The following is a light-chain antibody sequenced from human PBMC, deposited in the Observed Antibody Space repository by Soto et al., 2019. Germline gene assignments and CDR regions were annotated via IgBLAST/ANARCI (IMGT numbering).Light chain of an antibody. CDR2: RTA. CDR1: SSNIGTNF. J-gene: IGLJ2*01. Sequence: QSVVTQPPSASGTPGQRVTISCSGSSSNIGTNFVYWYQHLPGTAPKLLIYRTAQRPSGVPDRFSGSKSGTSASLAISGLRSKDEADYFCAAWDDSLSVVVFGGGTKLTVL. CDR3: AAWDDSLSVVV. V-gene: IGLV1-47*01.